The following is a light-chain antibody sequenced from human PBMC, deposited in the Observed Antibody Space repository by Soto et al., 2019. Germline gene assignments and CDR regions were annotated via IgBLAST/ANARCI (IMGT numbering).Light chain of an antibody. Sequence: QSVLTQPPSASGTPGQRVTISCSGSSSNIGSNYVYWYQQLPGTAPKLLFYRNNQRPSGVPDRFSGSKSGTSASLAISGLRSEDEADYYCAAWDDSLSAFYVFGTGTKLTVL. CDR2: RNN. CDR1: SSNIGSNY. CDR3: AAWDDSLSAFYV. J-gene: IGLJ1*01. V-gene: IGLV1-47*01.